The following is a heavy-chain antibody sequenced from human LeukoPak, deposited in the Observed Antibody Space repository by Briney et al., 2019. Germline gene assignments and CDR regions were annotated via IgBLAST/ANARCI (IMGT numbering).Heavy chain of an antibody. J-gene: IGHJ6*02. Sequence: GESLKISCKGSGYSFTSYWIGWVRQMPGKGLEWMGIIYPGDSDTRYSPSFQGQVTISADKSISTAYLQWSSLKASDTAMYYCARGGCSSTSCFPYYYGMDVWGQGTTVTVSS. CDR1: GYSFTSYW. CDR2: IYPGDSDT. D-gene: IGHD2-2*01. CDR3: ARGGCSSTSCFPYYYGMDV. V-gene: IGHV5-51*01.